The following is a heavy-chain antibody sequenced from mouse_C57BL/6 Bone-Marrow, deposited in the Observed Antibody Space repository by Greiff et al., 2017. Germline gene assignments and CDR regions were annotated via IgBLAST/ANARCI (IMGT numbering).Heavy chain of an antibody. CDR1: GFTFSSYA. D-gene: IGHD1-1*01. CDR3: AGTNTYFDY. V-gene: IGHV5-4*01. Sequence: EVQLVESGGGLVKPGGSLKLSCAASGFTFSSYAMSWVRQTPEKRLEWVATISDGGSYTYYPDNVKGRFTISRDNAKNNLYLQMSHLKSEDTAMYYCAGTNTYFDYWGQGTTLTVSS. J-gene: IGHJ2*01. CDR2: ISDGGSYT.